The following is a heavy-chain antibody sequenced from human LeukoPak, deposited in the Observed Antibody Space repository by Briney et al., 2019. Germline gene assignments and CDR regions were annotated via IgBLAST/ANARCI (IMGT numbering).Heavy chain of an antibody. Sequence: GGSLRLSCAASGFTFSSYAMHWVRQAPGKGLEWVAVISDDGSTKYYADSVKGRFTISRDNSKNMLYLQMNSLRAEDSAVYYCARDLIAVTGTGFWFDPRGQGTLVTVSS. CDR2: ISDDGSTK. CDR3: ARDLIAVTGTGFWFDP. V-gene: IGHV3-30-3*01. D-gene: IGHD6-19*01. J-gene: IGHJ5*02. CDR1: GFTFSSYA.